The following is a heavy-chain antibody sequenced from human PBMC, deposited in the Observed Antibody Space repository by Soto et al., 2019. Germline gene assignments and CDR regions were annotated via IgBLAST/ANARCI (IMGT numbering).Heavy chain of an antibody. Sequence: GGSLRLSCAASGFTFSSYSMNWVRQAPGKGLEWVSSISSSSSYIYYADSVKGRFTISRDNAKNSLYLQMNSLRAEDTAVYYCARAGWLQSTPDYWGQGTLVTVSS. CDR2: ISSSSSYI. CDR3: ARAGWLQSTPDY. D-gene: IGHD5-12*01. CDR1: GFTFSSYS. V-gene: IGHV3-21*01. J-gene: IGHJ4*02.